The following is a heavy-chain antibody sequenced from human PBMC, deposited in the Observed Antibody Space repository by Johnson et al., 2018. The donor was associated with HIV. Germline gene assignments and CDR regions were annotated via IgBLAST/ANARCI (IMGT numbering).Heavy chain of an antibody. CDR3: AREWIGHSSSWFRYAFDI. Sequence: VQLVESGGGLVKPGGSLRLSCAASGFTFSSYDMHWVRQATGTGLEWVSATGTAGDTYYTGSVKGRSTIPRENAKNSLYLQMNSLRAEDTAVYYCAREWIGHSSSWFRYAFDIWGQGTMVTVSS. D-gene: IGHD6-13*01. CDR2: TGTAGDT. CDR1: GFTFSSYD. J-gene: IGHJ3*02. V-gene: IGHV3-13*01.